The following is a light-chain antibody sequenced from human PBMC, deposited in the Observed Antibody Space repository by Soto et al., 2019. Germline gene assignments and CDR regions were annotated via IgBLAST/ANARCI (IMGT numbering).Light chain of an antibody. J-gene: IGKJ2*01. CDR1: QTISTY. CDR3: QQSDSTPYT. Sequence: DIQMTQSPSSLSASVGDRVTITCRASQTISTYLNWYQQKPGKAPRLLIYDASSLLSGVPSRFSCSGSGTDFTLTIARLQPEDFSTYYCQQSDSTPYTFGQGTKVEI. V-gene: IGKV1-39*01. CDR2: DAS.